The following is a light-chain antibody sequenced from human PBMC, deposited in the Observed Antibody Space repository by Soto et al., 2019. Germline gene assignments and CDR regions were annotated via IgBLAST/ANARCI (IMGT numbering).Light chain of an antibody. CDR3: QQHDNWPPWT. V-gene: IGKV3-15*01. Sequence: VMTQSPVTLSVSPGERATLSCRASQSVNNKLAWYQQKPGQAPRLLIYDASTRATGIPARFSGSGSGTEFTLTISSLQPEDLAVYYCQQHDNWPPWTFGQGTEVEIK. CDR1: QSVNNK. J-gene: IGKJ1*01. CDR2: DAS.